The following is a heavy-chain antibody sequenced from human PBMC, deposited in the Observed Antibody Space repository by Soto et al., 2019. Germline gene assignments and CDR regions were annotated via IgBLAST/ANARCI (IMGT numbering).Heavy chain of an antibody. J-gene: IGHJ6*03. Sequence: SGRWVSKKKGKGLEWVSSISSSSSYIYYADSVKGRFTISRDNAKNSLCLQMNSLRAEDTAVYYCARDHIVVVPAAIGDYYYYYMDVWGKGTTVTVSS. D-gene: IGHD2-2*01. CDR2: ISSSSSYI. CDR1: S. CDR3: ARDHIVVVPAAIGDYYYYYMDV. V-gene: IGHV3-21*01.